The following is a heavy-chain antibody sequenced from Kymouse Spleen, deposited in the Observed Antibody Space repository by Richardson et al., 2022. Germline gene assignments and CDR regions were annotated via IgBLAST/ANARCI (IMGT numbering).Heavy chain of an antibody. J-gene: IGHJ4*02. CDR2: ISSSSSYI. CDR1: GFTFSSYS. CDR3: ARESITGTPYFDY. Sequence: EVQLVESGGGLVKPGGSLRLSCAASGFTFSSYSMNWVRQAPGKGLEWVSSISSSSSYIYYADSVKGRFTISRDNAKNSLYLQMNSLRAEDTAVYYCARESITGTPYFDYWGQGTLVTVSS. V-gene: IGHV3-21*03. D-gene: IGHD1-7*01.